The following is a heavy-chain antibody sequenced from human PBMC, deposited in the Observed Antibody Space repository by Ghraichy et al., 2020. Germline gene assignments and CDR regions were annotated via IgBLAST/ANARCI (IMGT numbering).Heavy chain of an antibody. J-gene: IGHJ4*02. Sequence: GESLNISCAASGFPFSSFWMSWVRQAPGKGLEWVANIKQDGSEKYSVDSVKGRFTISRDNAKNSLYLQMNSLRAEDTAVYYCAKAYYYGSGVYDYWGQGTLVTVSS. CDR2: IKQDGSEK. CDR1: GFPFSSFW. V-gene: IGHV3-7*01. CDR3: AKAYYYGSGVYDY. D-gene: IGHD3-10*01.